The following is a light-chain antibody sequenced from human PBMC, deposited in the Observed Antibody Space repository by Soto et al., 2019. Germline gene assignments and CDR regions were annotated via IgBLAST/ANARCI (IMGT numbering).Light chain of an antibody. CDR3: QHLNYYPYT. CDR2: GAF. Sequence: DIQLTQSPSFLSAAVGDRVTIICRASQDISNCFAWYQQKPGKAPKLLIFGAFTLQSGVPSRFSGSGSGTEFTLTISSLQPEDFAIYYCQHLNYYPYTFGQGTKLEIK. CDR1: QDISNC. V-gene: IGKV1-9*01. J-gene: IGKJ2*01.